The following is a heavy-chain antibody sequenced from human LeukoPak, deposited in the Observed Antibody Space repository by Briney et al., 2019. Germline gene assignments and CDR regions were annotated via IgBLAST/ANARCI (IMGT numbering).Heavy chain of an antibody. CDR1: GFTVSSNW. CDR2: IKQDGSEK. CDR3: ARRIAAYFDY. V-gene: IGHV3-7*01. J-gene: IGHJ4*02. D-gene: IGHD6-6*01. Sequence: GGSLTLYCAASGFTVSSNWMSWVRQAQGQGREWVANIKQDGSEKYYVDSVRGRLTISRYNAKNSLYLQMNSLRAEDTAVYYCARRIAAYFDYWGQGTLVTVSS.